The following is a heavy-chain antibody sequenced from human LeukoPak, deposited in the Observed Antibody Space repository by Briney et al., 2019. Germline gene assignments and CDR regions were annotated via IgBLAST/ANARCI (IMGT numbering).Heavy chain of an antibody. CDR2: ISSSGSTI. CDR3: ARYDYGDYDPFDY. J-gene: IGHJ4*02. Sequence: SGGSLRLSGAASGFTFSDYYMSWIRQAPGKGLEWVSYISSSGSTIYYADSVKGRFTISRDNAKNSLYLQMNSLRAEDTAVYYCARYDYGDYDPFDYWGQGTLVTVSS. D-gene: IGHD4-17*01. CDR1: GFTFSDYY. V-gene: IGHV3-11*04.